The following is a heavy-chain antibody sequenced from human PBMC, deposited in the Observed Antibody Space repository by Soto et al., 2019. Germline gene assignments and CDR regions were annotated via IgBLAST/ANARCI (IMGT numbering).Heavy chain of an antibody. Sequence: QVHLVQSGAEVKKPGASVTVSCTSSGYPFTHYGITWVRQAPGQGLEWMGWISPYNGNTNYGQTLQGRVTLTTDTSTSTVYMELRSLRSDDTDVYYCARDQSFDRSYYYGIDVWGQGTTVTVSS. J-gene: IGHJ6*02. CDR2: ISPYNGNT. D-gene: IGHD3-10*01. V-gene: IGHV1-18*01. CDR3: ARDQSFDRSYYYGIDV. CDR1: GYPFTHYG.